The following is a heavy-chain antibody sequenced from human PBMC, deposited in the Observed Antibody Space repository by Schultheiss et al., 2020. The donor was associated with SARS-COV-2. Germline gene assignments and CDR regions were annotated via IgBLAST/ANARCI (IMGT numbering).Heavy chain of an antibody. Sequence: GGSLRLSCAASGFTFSSYSMNWVRQAPGKGLEWVSAISGSGGSTYYADSVKGRFTISRDNSKNTLYLQMNSLRAEDTAVYYCAKRALLVAGTLSDYWGQGTLVTVSS. D-gene: IGHD6-19*01. V-gene: IGHV3-23*01. CDR3: AKRALLVAGTLSDY. CDR2: ISGSGGST. CDR1: GFTFSSYS. J-gene: IGHJ4*02.